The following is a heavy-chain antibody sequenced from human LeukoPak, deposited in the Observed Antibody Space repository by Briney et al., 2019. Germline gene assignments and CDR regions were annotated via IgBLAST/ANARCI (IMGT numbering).Heavy chain of an antibody. D-gene: IGHD5-18*01. J-gene: IGHJ4*02. CDR2: ISWNSGSI. CDR1: GFTFDDYA. Sequence: GGSLRLSCAASGFTFDDYAMHWVRQAPGKGLERVSGISWNSGSIGYADSVKGRFTISRDNAKNSLYLQMNSLRAEDTALYYCAKDKGSHTAMVDYWGQGTLVTVSS. CDR3: AKDKGSHTAMVDY. V-gene: IGHV3-9*01.